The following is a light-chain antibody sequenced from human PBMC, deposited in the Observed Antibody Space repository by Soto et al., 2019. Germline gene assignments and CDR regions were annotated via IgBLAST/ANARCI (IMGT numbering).Light chain of an antibody. V-gene: IGKV3-20*01. J-gene: IGKJ2*01. CDR2: DAS. Sequence: EIVLTQSPGTLSLSPGERATLSCRASQSVAGSYLAWYQQKPGQAPRLLIYDASNRATGIPARFSGSGSGTDFSLTISRLEPEDSAVYYCHQYHSPPQTFGQGTKVDIK. CDR1: QSVAGSY. CDR3: HQYHSPPQT.